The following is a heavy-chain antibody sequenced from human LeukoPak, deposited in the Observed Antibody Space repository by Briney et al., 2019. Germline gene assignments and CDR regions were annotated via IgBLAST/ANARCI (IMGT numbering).Heavy chain of an antibody. J-gene: IGHJ4*02. CDR3: ARVQYYDSSGYYYGTYYFDY. V-gene: IGHV1-46*01. CDR2: INPSGGST. D-gene: IGHD3-22*01. CDR1: GYTFTSYY. Sequence: GASVKVSCKASGYTFTSYYMHWVRQAPGQGLEWMGIINPSGGSTSYAQKFQGRVTMTRDMSTSTVYMELSSLRSEDTAVYYCARVQYYDSSGYYYGTYYFDYWGQGTLVTVSS.